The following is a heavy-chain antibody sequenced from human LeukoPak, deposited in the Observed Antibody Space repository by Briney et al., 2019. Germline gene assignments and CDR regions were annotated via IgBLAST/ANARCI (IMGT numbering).Heavy chain of an antibody. Sequence: GGSLRLSCAASGFTFSSYAMSWVRQAPGKGLEWVSAISGSGGSTYYADSVKGRFTISRDNSKNTLYLQMNSLRAEDTAVYYCAKVFCCGGYSSVLYHFDYWGQGTLVTVSS. J-gene: IGHJ4*02. CDR2: ISGSGGST. CDR3: AKVFCCGGYSSVLYHFDY. V-gene: IGHV3-23*01. D-gene: IGHD6-19*01. CDR1: GFTFSSYA.